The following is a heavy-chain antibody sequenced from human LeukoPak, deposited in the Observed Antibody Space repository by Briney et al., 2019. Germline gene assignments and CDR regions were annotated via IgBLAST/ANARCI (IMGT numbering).Heavy chain of an antibody. CDR1: GFTFSSYA. Sequence: GGSLRLSCAASGFTFSSYAICWVRQAPGKGLEWVSAISGSGGSTYYADSVKGRFTISRDNSKSTLYLQMNSLRAEDTAVYYCAKEGYYGSGSFPDSWGQGTLVTVSS. CDR2: ISGSGGST. CDR3: AKEGYYGSGSFPDS. D-gene: IGHD3-10*01. V-gene: IGHV3-23*01. J-gene: IGHJ4*02.